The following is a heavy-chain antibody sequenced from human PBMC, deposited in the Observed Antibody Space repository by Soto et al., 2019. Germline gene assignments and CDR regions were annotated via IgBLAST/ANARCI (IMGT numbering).Heavy chain of an antibody. V-gene: IGHV4-34*01. CDR3: ASGMITIFGVVLGDY. Sequence: SETLSLTCAVYGGSFSGYYWSWIRQPPGKGLEWIGEINHSGSTNYNPSLKSRVTISVDTSKNQFSLKLSSVTAADTAVYYCASGMITIFGVVLGDYWGQGTLVTV. CDR2: INHSGST. J-gene: IGHJ4*02. D-gene: IGHD3-3*01. CDR1: GGSFSGYY.